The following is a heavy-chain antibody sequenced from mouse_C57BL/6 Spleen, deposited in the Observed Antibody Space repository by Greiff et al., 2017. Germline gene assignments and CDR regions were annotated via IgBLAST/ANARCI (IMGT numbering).Heavy chain of an antibody. CDR1: GFTFSDYG. D-gene: IGHD2-1*01. CDR3: ARPEVYYGQGSAMDY. V-gene: IGHV5-17*01. Sequence: EVKLMESGGGLVKPGGSLKLSCAASGFTFSDYGMHWVRQAPEKGLEWVAYISSGSSTIYYADTVKGRFTISRDNAKNTLFLQMTSLRSEDTAMYYCARPEVYYGQGSAMDYWGQGTSVTVSS. CDR2: ISSGSSTI. J-gene: IGHJ4*01.